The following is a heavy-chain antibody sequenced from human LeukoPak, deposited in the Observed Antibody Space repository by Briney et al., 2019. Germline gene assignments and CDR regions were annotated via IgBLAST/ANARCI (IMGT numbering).Heavy chain of an antibody. CDR3: ARNVYGSGSYYLDY. CDR2: INSSGST. D-gene: IGHD3-10*01. V-gene: IGHV4-4*07. CDR1: GGSISNYY. Sequence: KPSETLSLTCIVSGGSISNYYWSWIRQPAGKGLEWIGRINSSGSTNYNPSLKSRVTMSVDTSKNQFSMKLSSVTAADTAVYYCARNVYGSGSYYLDYWGQGTLVTVSS. J-gene: IGHJ4*02.